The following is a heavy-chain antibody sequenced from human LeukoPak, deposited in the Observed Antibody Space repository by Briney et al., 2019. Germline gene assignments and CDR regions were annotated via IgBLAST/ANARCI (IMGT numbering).Heavy chain of an antibody. CDR3: ARAVCSGGSCYDDY. CDR2: IYYSGST. Sequence: SETLSLTCTVSGGSISSYYWSWLRQPPGKGLEWIGYIYYSGSTNYNPSLKSRVTTSVDTSKNQFSLKLSSVTAADTAVYYCARAVCSGGSCYDDYWGQGTLVTVSS. J-gene: IGHJ4*02. D-gene: IGHD2-15*01. V-gene: IGHV4-59*01. CDR1: GGSISSYY.